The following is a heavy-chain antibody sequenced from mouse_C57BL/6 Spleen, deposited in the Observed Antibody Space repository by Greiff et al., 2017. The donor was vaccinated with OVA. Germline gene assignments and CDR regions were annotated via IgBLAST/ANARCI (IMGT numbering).Heavy chain of an antibody. CDR2: IWSGGST. D-gene: IGHD4-1*01. V-gene: IGHV2-5*01. J-gene: IGHJ4*01. CDR1: GFSLTSYG. CDR3: AKNWDGGDAMDY. Sequence: QVQLQQSGPGLVQPSQSLSITCTVSGFSLTSYGVHWVRQSPGKGLEWLGVIWSGGSTDYNAAFMSRLSITKDNSKSQVFFKMNNLQADDTAIYYCAKNWDGGDAMDYWGQGTSVTVSS.